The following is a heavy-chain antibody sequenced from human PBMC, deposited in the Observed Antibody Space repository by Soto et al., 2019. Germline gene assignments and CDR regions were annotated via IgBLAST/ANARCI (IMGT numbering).Heavy chain of an antibody. J-gene: IGHJ6*02. CDR2: IIPIFGTA. V-gene: IGHV1-69*01. CDR1: VGTFSSDA. D-gene: IGHD2-2*02. Sequence: QVQLVQSGAEVKKPGSSVKVSCKASVGTFSSDASSWVRQAPVQGLEWMGGIIPIFGTANYAQKCQGTVTITADESTSTAYMELSSLRSEDTAVYYCARGAIGQLDRRDYYYYGMDVWGQGTTVTVSS. CDR3: ARGAIGQLDRRDYYYYGMDV.